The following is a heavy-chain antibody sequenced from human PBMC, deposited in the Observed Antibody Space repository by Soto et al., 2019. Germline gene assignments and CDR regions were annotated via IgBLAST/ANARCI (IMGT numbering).Heavy chain of an antibody. Sequence: SETLSLTCTVSGGSISSGDYYWTWIRQHTGKGLEWIGYIYYSGSTYYNPSLKSRVTISVDTSKNQFSLKLSSVTAADTAVYYCARAFGNDYGDYDFDYWGQGTLVTVSS. CDR3: ARAFGNDYGDYDFDY. CDR1: GGSISSGDYY. V-gene: IGHV4-31*03. CDR2: IYYSGST. D-gene: IGHD4-17*01. J-gene: IGHJ4*02.